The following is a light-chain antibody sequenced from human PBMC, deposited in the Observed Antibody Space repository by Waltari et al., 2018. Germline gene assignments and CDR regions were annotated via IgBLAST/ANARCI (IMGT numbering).Light chain of an antibody. J-gene: IGKJ1*01. Sequence: CRSRQSFLNTYGYNYLYWYLKKPGQSPQILIYLASSRASGVPDRFSGSGSGTDFTMKISRVEAEDVGVYYCMQPLQNPRTFGQVTKQEIK. CDR1: QSFLNTYGYNY. CDR2: LAS. V-gene: IGKV2-28*01. CDR3: MQPLQNPRT.